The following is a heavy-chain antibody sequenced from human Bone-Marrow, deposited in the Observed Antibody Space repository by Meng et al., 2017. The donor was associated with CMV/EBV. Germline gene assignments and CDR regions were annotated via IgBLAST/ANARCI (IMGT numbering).Heavy chain of an antibody. CDR2: IYSGGST. Sequence: GGSLRLSCAASGFSVSYNYMNWVRQAPGKGLEWVSVIYSGGSTNYADSVKGRFTISRDISKNTLYLQMNSLRAEDTAVYYCARQSLRDFDWADFDYWGQGTRVTVSS. D-gene: IGHD3-9*01. V-gene: IGHV3-66*04. J-gene: IGHJ4*02. CDR1: GFSVSYNY. CDR3: ARQSLRDFDWADFDY.